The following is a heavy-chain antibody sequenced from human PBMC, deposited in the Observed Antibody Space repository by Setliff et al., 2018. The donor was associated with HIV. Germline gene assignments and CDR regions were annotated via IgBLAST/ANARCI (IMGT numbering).Heavy chain of an antibody. D-gene: IGHD6-19*01. Sequence: GGSLRLSCAASGFTFSDYPMNWVRQAPGKGLEWVSHIYPDSNNIDYTDSVKGRFTISRDNAKNSLYLQMNSLRAEDAAMYYCARVLYISGWYGPVVKALDMWGQGTMVTVSS. CDR1: GFTFSDYP. J-gene: IGHJ3*02. CDR2: IYPDSNNI. CDR3: ARVLYISGWYGPVVKALDM. V-gene: IGHV3-48*01.